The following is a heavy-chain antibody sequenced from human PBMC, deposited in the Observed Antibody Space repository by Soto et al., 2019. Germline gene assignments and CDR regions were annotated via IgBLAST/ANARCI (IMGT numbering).Heavy chain of an antibody. D-gene: IGHD2-15*01. V-gene: IGHV4-61*01. Sequence: SETLSLTCIVSGGSISDSIYYWSWLRQPPGKGLEWIGYIYYTGSTNYNPSLKSRVTVSIDTSKNQFSLKLSSMTAADTAVYYCARTYCSGGSCYSSAPNHFDFWGQGALVTVS. J-gene: IGHJ4*02. CDR1: GGSISDSIYY. CDR3: ARTYCSGGSCYSSAPNHFDF. CDR2: IYYTGST.